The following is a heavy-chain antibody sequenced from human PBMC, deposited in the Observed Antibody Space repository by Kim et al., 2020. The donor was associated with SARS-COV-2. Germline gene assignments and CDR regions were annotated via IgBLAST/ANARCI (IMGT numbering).Heavy chain of an antibody. Sequence: SVKVSCKASGGTFSSYAISWVRQAPGQGLEWMGGIIPIFGTANYAQKFQGRVTITADESTSTAYMELSSLRSEDTAVYYCARDEEAVADKYFQHWGQGTLVTVSS. CDR2: IIPIFGTA. V-gene: IGHV1-69*13. CDR3: ARDEEAVADKYFQH. D-gene: IGHD6-19*01. CDR1: GGTFSSYA. J-gene: IGHJ1*01.